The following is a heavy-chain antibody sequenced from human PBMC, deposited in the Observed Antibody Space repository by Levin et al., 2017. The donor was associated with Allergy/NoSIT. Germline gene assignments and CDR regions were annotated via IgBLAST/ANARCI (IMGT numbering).Heavy chain of an antibody. Sequence: SQTLSLTCAVSGGSISSPNWWNWVRQAPGKGLEWIGEIIHNGNVDYNPSFRSRVTLSLDRSQNQISMILNSVTAADTAVYYCARGRYWQHSYYYYMDVWGKGTTVTVSS. CDR3: ARGRYWQHSYYYYMDV. CDR1: GGSISSPNW. D-gene: IGHD3-3*02. J-gene: IGHJ6*03. V-gene: IGHV4-4*02. CDR2: IIHNGNV.